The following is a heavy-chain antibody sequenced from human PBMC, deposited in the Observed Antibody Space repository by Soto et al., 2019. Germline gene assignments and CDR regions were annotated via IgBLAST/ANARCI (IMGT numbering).Heavy chain of an antibody. CDR2: ISSSGSSI. D-gene: IGHD2-15*01. CDR3: AREVGRRGYCSGGSCSTRFDP. V-gene: IGHV3-74*01. J-gene: IGHJ5*02. CDR1: GFTFSSYW. Sequence: GGSLRLSCAASGFTFSSYWMHWVRQAPGKGLVWVSRISSSGSSINYADSVKGRFTISRDNAKNSLYLQTNSLRAEDTAVYYCAREVGRRGYCSGGSCSTRFDPWGQGTLVTVS.